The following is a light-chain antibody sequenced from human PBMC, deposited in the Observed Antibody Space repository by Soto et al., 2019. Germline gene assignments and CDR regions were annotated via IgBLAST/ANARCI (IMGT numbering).Light chain of an antibody. CDR3: TSYTSSSTLEV. V-gene: IGLV2-14*01. CDR2: DVN. CDR1: SNDVGGYNY. J-gene: IGLJ1*01. Sequence: VLTQPASLSVSPGQSITISCTRTSNDVGGYNYVSWCQQHPGKAPKLMIYDVNNRPSGVSNRFSGSRSGNTASLTISGLQAEDEADYYCTSYTSSSTLEVFGNGTKVTVL.